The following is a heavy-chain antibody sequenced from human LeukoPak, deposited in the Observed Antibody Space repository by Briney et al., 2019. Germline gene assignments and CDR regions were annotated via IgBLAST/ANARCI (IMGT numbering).Heavy chain of an antibody. Sequence: PGGSLRLSCAASGFTFSSHAMSWVRQAPGKGLEWVSYMSVNGGSTYYADSVKGRFTISRDNSKNTLYLQMHSLRAEDTAIYYCAKDVNEYRGYDQWGAFDIWGQGTMVTVSS. V-gene: IGHV3-23*01. CDR2: MSVNGGST. D-gene: IGHD5-12*01. CDR3: AKDVNEYRGYDQWGAFDI. CDR1: GFTFSSHA. J-gene: IGHJ3*02.